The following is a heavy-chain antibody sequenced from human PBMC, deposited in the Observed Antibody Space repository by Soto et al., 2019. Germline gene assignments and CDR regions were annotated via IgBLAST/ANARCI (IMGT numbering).Heavy chain of an antibody. Sequence: ASVKVSCKASGGTFSSYAISWVRQAPGQGLEWMGGIIPIFGTANYAQKFQGRVTITADKSTSTAYMELSSLRSEDTAVYYCARGLYYYYGMDVWGQVTTVTVSS. CDR3: ARGLYYYYGMDV. V-gene: IGHV1-69*06. CDR1: GGTFSSYA. J-gene: IGHJ6*02. CDR2: IIPIFGTA.